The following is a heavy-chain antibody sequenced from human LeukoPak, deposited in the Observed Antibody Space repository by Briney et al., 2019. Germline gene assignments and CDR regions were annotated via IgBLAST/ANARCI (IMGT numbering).Heavy chain of an antibody. CDR2: ISTYNGNT. J-gene: IGHJ4*02. V-gene: IGHV1-18*01. CDR1: GYTFTPYG. CDR3: ARDAIQGRLTSDY. D-gene: IGHD1-1*01. Sequence: ASLKVSCKASGYTFTPYGISWVRQAPGQRLEWMGWISTYNGNTNYAQNLQGRVTMTTDTSTSTAYMELRSLRFDDTAVYYCARDAIQGRLTSDYWGQGTLVTVSS.